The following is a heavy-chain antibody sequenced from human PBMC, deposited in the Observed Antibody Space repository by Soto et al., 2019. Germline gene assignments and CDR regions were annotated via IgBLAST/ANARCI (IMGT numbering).Heavy chain of an antibody. J-gene: IGHJ6*02. Sequence: ASVKVSCKASGYTFTSYDISWVRQATGQGLEWMGWMNPNSGNTGYAQKFQGRVTMTRNTSISTAYMELSSLRSEDTAVYYCARAPWEPERITMIVVVIHKGRRYYGMDVWGQGTTVTVS. D-gene: IGHD3-22*01. CDR2: MNPNSGNT. CDR3: ARAPWEPERITMIVVVIHKGRRYYGMDV. V-gene: IGHV1-8*01. CDR1: GYTFTSYD.